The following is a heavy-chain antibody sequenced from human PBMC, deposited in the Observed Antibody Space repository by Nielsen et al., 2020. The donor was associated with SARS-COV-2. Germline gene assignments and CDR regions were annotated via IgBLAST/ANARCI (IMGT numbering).Heavy chain of an antibody. V-gene: IGHV3-73*01. Sequence: GGSLRLSCAASGFSFSDSAMHWVRQASGKGLEWVGRIRSKANNYATGYAASMKGKFTISRDNAENSLSLQMNSLRAEDTAVYYCARESVTGTDAFDIWGQGTVVTVSS. J-gene: IGHJ3*02. CDR2: IRSKANNYAT. CDR1: GFSFSDSA. CDR3: ARESVTGTDAFDI. D-gene: IGHD6-19*01.